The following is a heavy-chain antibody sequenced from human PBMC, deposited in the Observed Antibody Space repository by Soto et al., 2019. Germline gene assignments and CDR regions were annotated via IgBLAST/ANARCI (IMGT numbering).Heavy chain of an antibody. D-gene: IGHD3-16*01. CDR1: GFTFSSYG. V-gene: IGHV3-30*03. Sequence: GGSLRLSCAASGFTFSSYGMHWVRQAPGKGLEWVAVISYDGSNKYYADSVKGRFTISRDNSKNTLYRQMNSLRAEDTAVYYCARDWGVGRWYYYMDVWGKGTTVTVSS. J-gene: IGHJ6*03. CDR3: ARDWGVGRWYYYMDV. CDR2: ISYDGSNK.